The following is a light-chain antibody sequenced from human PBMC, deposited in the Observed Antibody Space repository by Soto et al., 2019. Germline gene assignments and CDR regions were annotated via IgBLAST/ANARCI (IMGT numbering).Light chain of an antibody. J-gene: IGKJ4*01. CDR3: QQYGNSPLT. Sequence: EIVLTQSPGTLSLSPGERATLSCRASQSVTSSYLAWYQQKPGQAPRLLIYGASSRATGIPDRFSGSGSGTDFTLTIGRLEPEDFAVYYCQQYGNSPLTFGGGNKVEIK. CDR1: QSVTSSY. CDR2: GAS. V-gene: IGKV3-20*01.